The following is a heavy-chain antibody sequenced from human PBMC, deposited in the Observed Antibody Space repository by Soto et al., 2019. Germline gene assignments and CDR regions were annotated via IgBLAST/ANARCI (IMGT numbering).Heavy chain of an antibody. Sequence: QLQLQESGPGLVKPSETLSLTCTVSGGSISSSSYYWGWIRQPPGKGLEWIGSIYYSGSTYYNPSLKTRVMISVDTSKDQFSLTLSSVTAADTAVYYWACQQLVHYYYGMDVWGQGTTVTVSS. V-gene: IGHV4-39*01. CDR3: ACQQLVHYYYGMDV. D-gene: IGHD6-13*01. J-gene: IGHJ6*02. CDR2: IYYSGST. CDR1: GGSISSSSYY.